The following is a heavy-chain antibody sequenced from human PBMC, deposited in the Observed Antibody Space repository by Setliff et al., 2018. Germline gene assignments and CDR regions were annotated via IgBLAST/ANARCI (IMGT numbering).Heavy chain of an antibody. CDR2: ISPYSGKT. Sequence: GASVKVSCKTPGYNFITLGINWVRQAPGQGLEWVGWISPYSGKTDYAQKFQGRVIMTIDSATTTAYMELKTLRSDDTAVYYCARGRGPDIVVTIPGDYWGQGTQVTVSS. J-gene: IGHJ4*02. D-gene: IGHD2-15*01. CDR3: ARGRGPDIVVTIPGDY. V-gene: IGHV1-18*01. CDR1: GYNFITLG.